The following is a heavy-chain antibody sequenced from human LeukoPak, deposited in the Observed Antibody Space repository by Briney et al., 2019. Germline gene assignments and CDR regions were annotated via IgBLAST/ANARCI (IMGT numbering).Heavy chain of an antibody. V-gene: IGHV3-23*01. D-gene: IGHD1-26*01. CDR1: GFTFSIYA. CDR3: AKLDSGSYSDY. Sequence: QSGGSLRLSCAPSGFTFSIYAMIWVRQAPGKGLEWVSAISNSGYGTYYADSVKGRFTISRDNSKNTLYLQMNSLRAEDTAVYYCAKLDSGSYSDYWGQGTLVTVSS. CDR2: ISNSGYGT. J-gene: IGHJ4*02.